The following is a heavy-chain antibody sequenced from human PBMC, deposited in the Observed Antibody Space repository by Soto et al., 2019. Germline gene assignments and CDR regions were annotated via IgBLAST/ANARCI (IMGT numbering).Heavy chain of an antibody. Sequence: ASVKVSCKASGYTFTGYYMHWVRQAPGQGLEWMGWINPNSGGTNYAQKFQGWVTMTRDTSISTAYMELSRLRSDDTAVYYCARDRSVVAATLSFDYWGQGTLVTVSS. CDR3: ARDRSVVAATLSFDY. V-gene: IGHV1-2*04. CDR1: GYTFTGYY. CDR2: INPNSGGT. D-gene: IGHD2-15*01. J-gene: IGHJ4*02.